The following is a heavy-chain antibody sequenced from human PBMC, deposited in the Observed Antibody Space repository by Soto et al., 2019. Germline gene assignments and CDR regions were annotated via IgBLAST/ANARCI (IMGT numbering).Heavy chain of an antibody. D-gene: IGHD3-22*01. J-gene: IGHJ4*02. CDR1: GFSFSTSGMC. CDR2: IDWDDDK. V-gene: IGHV2-70*01. Sequence: SGPTLVNPTQTLTPTCTFSGFSFSTSGMCVSWIRQPPGKALEWLALIDWDDDKFYLTSLKTRLTISRDTSKNQVVLTMTNMDPLDTATYYCARNFYDTGNHYARIDYWGPGTLVTVSS. CDR3: ARNFYDTGNHYARIDY.